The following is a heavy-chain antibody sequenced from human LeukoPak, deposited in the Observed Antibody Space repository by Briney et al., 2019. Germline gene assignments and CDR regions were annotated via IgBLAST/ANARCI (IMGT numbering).Heavy chain of an antibody. D-gene: IGHD3-16*02. CDR2: ISAYNGNT. Sequence: RASVKVSCKASGYTFTSYGISWVRQAPGQGLEWMGWISAYNGNTNYAQKLQGRVTMTTDTSTSTAYMELRSLRSDDTAVYYCASWGYDYVWGSYRGGDYWGQGTLVTVSS. J-gene: IGHJ4*02. CDR3: ASWGYDYVWGSYRGGDY. CDR1: GYTFTSYG. V-gene: IGHV1-18*01.